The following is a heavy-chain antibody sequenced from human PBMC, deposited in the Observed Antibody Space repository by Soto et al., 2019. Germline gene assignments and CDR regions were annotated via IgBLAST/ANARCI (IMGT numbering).Heavy chain of an antibody. CDR3: AKCMQAYWNYDAPHI. V-gene: IGHV3-23*01. D-gene: IGHD1-7*01. J-gene: IGHJ3*02. CDR2: ITDSGGTR. CDR1: GFTFSSYS. Sequence: RGSLRLSCAASGFTFSSYSMSRVRQAPGKGLAWVAHITDSGGTRYYADSVMGRFTISRDTSRNTLYLHMNSLRAENTALYYCAKCMQAYWNYDAPHIWGQGTMFTVSS.